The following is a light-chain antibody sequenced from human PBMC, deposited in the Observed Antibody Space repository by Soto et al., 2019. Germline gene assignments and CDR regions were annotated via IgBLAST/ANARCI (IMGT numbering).Light chain of an antibody. Sequence: EIVLTQSPGTLSLSPGERATLSCRASQSVSSRYLAWHQHKPGQAPRLLIYGGSSRSTGIPDRFSGGVSGTVFTLTSSSLEDDDAAVYYCQQYGSLITFGQGTRLEIK. J-gene: IGKJ5*01. CDR1: QSVSSRY. CDR3: QQYGSLIT. CDR2: GGS. V-gene: IGKV3-20*01.